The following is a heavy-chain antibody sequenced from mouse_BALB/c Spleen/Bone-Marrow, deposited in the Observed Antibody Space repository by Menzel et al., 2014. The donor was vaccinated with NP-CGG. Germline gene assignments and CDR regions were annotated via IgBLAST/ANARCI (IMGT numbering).Heavy chain of an antibody. V-gene: IGHV14-3*02. CDR3: GRGFTDFDY. CDR2: IDPANGNT. CDR1: GFNIKDTY. Sequence: VQLQQSGAEFVKPGASVKLSCTASGFNIKDTYMDWVKQRPEQGLEWIGRIDPANGNTKYDPKFQGKATITADTSSNTAYLQLSSLTSEDTAVYYCGRGFTDFDYWGQGTTPTVSS. J-gene: IGHJ2*01.